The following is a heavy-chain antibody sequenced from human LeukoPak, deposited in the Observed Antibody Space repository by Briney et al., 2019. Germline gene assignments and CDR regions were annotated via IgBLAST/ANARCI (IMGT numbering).Heavy chain of an antibody. V-gene: IGHV1-18*01. Sequence: ASVKVSCKASGYTFTSYGISWARQAPGQGLEWMGWISAYNGNTNYAQKLQGRVTMTTDTSTSTAYMELRSLRSDDTAVYYCAKVTESYYYYYMDVWGKGTTVTVSS. D-gene: IGHD5-18*01. CDR3: AKVTESYYYYYMDV. J-gene: IGHJ6*03. CDR2: ISAYNGNT. CDR1: GYTFTSYG.